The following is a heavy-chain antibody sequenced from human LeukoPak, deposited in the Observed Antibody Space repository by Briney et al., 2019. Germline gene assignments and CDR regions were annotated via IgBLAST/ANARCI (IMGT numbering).Heavy chain of an antibody. V-gene: IGHV1-2*02. D-gene: IGHD3-9*01. J-gene: IGHJ4*02. CDR2: INPNSGGT. Sequence: ASVKVSCKASGYTFTGYYMHWVRQAPGQGLEWMGWINPNSGGTNYAQKLQGRVTMTTDTSTSTAYMELRSLRSDDTAVYYCARGGELRYFDWLIIDYWGQGTLVTVSS. CDR1: GYTFTGYY. CDR3: ARGGELRYFDWLIIDY.